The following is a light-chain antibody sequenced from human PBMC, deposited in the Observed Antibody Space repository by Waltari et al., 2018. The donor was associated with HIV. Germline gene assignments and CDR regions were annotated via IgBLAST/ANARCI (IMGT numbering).Light chain of an antibody. J-gene: IGKJ3*01. CDR1: QNIYTF. CDR2: RAS. CDR3: LQTFNTPLT. V-gene: IGKV1-39*01. Sequence: DIQMTQSPSSLSASLGGRVTFTCRASQNIYTFVNWFQVKPGKTPRLLIYRASNLERGVPSRFSGSGSGTEFSLTISSVQPDDVATYFCLQTFNTPLTFGPGTKLDV.